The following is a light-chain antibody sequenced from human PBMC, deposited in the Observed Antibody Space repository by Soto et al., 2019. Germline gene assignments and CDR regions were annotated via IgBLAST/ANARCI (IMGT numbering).Light chain of an antibody. CDR2: GVS. J-gene: IGLJ1*01. CDR3: SSYTSSSTLV. CDR1: SSDVGGYNY. V-gene: IGLV2-14*01. Sequence: QSALTQPASVSGSPGQSITISCTGTSSDVGGYNYVSWYQHHPGKAPKLMIYGVSNRPSGISNRFSGSKSGNTASLTISGLQAEDAADYYCSSYTSSSTLVFGTGTKLTVL.